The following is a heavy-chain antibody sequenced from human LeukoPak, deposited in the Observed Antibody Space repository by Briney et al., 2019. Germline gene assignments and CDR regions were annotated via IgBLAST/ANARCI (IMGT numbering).Heavy chain of an antibody. V-gene: IGHV1-46*01. CDR3: ARVSGRVFWPLPQFDY. CDR2: INPSGGST. Sequence: GASVKVSCKASGYTFTSHFMHWVRQAPGQGLEWMGIINPSGGSTNYAQKLQGRVTMTTDTSTSTAYMELRSLRSDDTAVYYCARVSGRVFWPLPQFDYWGQGTLVTVSS. J-gene: IGHJ4*02. CDR1: GYTFTSHF. D-gene: IGHD3-9*01.